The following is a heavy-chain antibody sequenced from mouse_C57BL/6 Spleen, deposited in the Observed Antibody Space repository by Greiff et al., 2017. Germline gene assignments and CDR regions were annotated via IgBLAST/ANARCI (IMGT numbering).Heavy chain of an antibody. D-gene: IGHD4-1*01. CDR1: GYTFTDYE. CDR3: RTGKGY. V-gene: IGHV1-15*01. CDR2: IDPETGGT. J-gene: IGHJ2*01. Sequence: VKLMESGAELVRPGASVTLSCKASGYTFTDYEMHWVKQTPVHGLEWIGAIDPETGGTAYNQKFKGKAILTADKSSSTAYMELRSLTSEDSAVYYCRTGKGYWGQGTTLTVSS.